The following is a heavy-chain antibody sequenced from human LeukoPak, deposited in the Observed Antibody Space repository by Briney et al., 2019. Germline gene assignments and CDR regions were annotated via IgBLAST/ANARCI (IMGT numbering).Heavy chain of an antibody. J-gene: IGHJ6*03. V-gene: IGHV3-7*01. D-gene: IGHD3-10*01. CDR1: GFTFSSYW. CDR3: ARDYSGSYYYYMDV. CDR2: IKQDGSEK. Sequence: PGGSLRLSCAASGFTFSSYWMSWVRQAPGKGLEWVANIKQDGSEKYYVDSVKGRFTISRDNAKNSLYLQMNSLRAEDTAVYYCARDYSGSYYYYMDVWGKGTTVTVSS.